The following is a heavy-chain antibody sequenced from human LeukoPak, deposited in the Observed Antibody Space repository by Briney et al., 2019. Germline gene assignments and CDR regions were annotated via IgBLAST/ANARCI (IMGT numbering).Heavy chain of an antibody. CDR3: ARARILGYCSGGSCYSLDY. CDR2: IYTSGST. D-gene: IGHD2-15*01. J-gene: IGHJ4*02. V-gene: IGHV4-61*02. CDR1: GGSISSGSYY. Sequence: SQTLSLTCTVSGGSISSGSYYWSWIRQPAGKGLEWIGRIYTSGSTNYNPSLRSRVTISVDTSKNQFSLKLSSVTAADTAVYYCARARILGYCSGGSCYSLDYWGQGTLVTVSS.